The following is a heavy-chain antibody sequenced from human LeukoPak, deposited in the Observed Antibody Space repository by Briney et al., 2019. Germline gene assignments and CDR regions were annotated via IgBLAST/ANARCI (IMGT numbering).Heavy chain of an antibody. V-gene: IGHV1-2*02. J-gene: IGHJ5*02. D-gene: IGHD5-18*01. CDR1: GYTFTGYH. CDR3: ARDKADTAHWFDP. Sequence: ASVKVSCKASGYTFTGYHMHWVRQAPGQGLEWMGWINPNSGGTNYAQKFQGRVTMTRDTSISTAYMELSRLRSDDTAVYYCARDKADTAHWFDPWGQGTLVTVSS. CDR2: INPNSGGT.